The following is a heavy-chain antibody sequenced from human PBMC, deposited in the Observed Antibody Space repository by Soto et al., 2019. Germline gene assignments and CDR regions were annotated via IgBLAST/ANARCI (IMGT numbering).Heavy chain of an antibody. J-gene: IGHJ5*02. V-gene: IGHV4-31*03. Sequence: PSETLSLTCFVSGYSITADGYYWRWIRHHPGKGLEWIGSFYSSGSIIYNPSLRSRVSISGDTSSNQFSMSLTSVTAADTARYYCARMYSSGSGWFHPWGQGTLVTVSS. CDR1: GYSITADGYY. D-gene: IGHD6-19*01. CDR2: FYSSGSI. CDR3: ARMYSSGSGWFHP.